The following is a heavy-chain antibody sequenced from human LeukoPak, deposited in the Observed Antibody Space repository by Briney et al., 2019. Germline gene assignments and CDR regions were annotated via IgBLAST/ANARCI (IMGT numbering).Heavy chain of an antibody. D-gene: IGHD2-2*01. J-gene: IGHJ4*02. V-gene: IGHV3-20*04. CDR2: INWNGGST. CDR3: ARGLGDIVVVPAATPDY. Sequence: GGSLRLSCAASGFTFDDYGMSWVRRAPGKGLEWVSGINWNGGSTGCADSVKGRFTISRDNAKNSLYLQMNSLRAEDTALYYCARGLGDIVVVPAATPDYWGQGTLVTVSS. CDR1: GFTFDDYG.